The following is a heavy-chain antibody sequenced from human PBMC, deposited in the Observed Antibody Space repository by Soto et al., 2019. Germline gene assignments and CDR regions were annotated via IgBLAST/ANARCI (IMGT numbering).Heavy chain of an antibody. D-gene: IGHD4-4*01. CDR2: MSPDGSDT. CDR3: ARPKTTVYSAVDP. V-gene: IGHV3-74*03. CDR1: GFTFTSHW. Sequence: EVHLVESGGGLVQQAGSLRLSGAASGFTFTSHWLHWVRQAPGEGLVWVSRMSPDGSDTKFADSVKGRFTISRDNAKSILDPDIHSLRAEDTGVSYGARPKTTVYSAVDPWCQGTMVTCSS. J-gene: IGHJ3*01.